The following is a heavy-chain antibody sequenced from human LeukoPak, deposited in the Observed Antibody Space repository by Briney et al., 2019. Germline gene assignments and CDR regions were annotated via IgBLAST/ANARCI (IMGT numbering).Heavy chain of an antibody. V-gene: IGHV1-69*01. J-gene: IGHJ4*02. CDR3: ARAYYYDSSGYHDLFDY. Sequence: SVKVSCKASGGTFSSYAISWVRQAPGQGLEWMGGIIPIFGTANYAQKFQGRVTITADESTSTAYMELSSLRSEDTAVYYCARAYYYDSSGYHDLFDYWGQGTLVTVSS. CDR2: IIPIFGTA. D-gene: IGHD3-22*01. CDR1: GGTFSSYA.